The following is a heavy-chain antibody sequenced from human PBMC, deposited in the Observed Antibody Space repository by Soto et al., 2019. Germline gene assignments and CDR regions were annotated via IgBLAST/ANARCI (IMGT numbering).Heavy chain of an antibody. V-gene: IGHV1-69*06. CDR3: ARDLCSSTGCFNWGRWFEP. D-gene: IGHD2-2*01. Sequence: QVQLVQSGAEVKKPGSSVKVSCKASGGTFSSYAISWVRQAPGQALEWMRGIIPIFGTANYAQKFQGRVTVTGDNSTSTADMELRGLRSEDADVYYGARDLCSSTGCFNWGRWFEPWGQGALVTVS. CDR2: IIPIFGTA. CDR1: GGTFSSYA. J-gene: IGHJ5*01.